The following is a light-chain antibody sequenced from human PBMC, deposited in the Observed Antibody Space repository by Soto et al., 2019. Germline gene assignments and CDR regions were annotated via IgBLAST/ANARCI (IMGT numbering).Light chain of an antibody. CDR1: QGINRY. CDR3: QQYNSFSLT. V-gene: IGKV1-9*01. Sequence: DFQLYQSASFVSASIGDRVTVTCRASQGINRYLAWYQQKPGKAPKVLIYDASSLNSGVPSRFSGSGSETDFTLTISSLQPEDFAIYYCQQYNSFSLTFGGGTKVDIK. CDR2: DAS. J-gene: IGKJ4*01.